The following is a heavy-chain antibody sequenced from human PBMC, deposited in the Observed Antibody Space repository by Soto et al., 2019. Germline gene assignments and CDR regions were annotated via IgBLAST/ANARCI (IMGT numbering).Heavy chain of an antibody. CDR1: GYSFTSYW. CDR2: IDPSDSYT. Sequence: LGESLKISCKGSGYSFTSYWISWVRQMPGKGLEWMGRIDPSDSYTNYSPSFQGHVTISADKSISTAYLQWSSLKASDTAMYYCARQVGYCSSTSCSGGMDVWGQGTTVTVSS. V-gene: IGHV5-10-1*01. J-gene: IGHJ6*02. D-gene: IGHD2-2*01. CDR3: ARQVGYCSSTSCSGGMDV.